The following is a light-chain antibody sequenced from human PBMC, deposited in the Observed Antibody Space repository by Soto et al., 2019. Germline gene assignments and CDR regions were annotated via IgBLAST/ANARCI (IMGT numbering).Light chain of an antibody. CDR2: GAS. CDR3: LQDYSYPRT. CDR1: RSISSW. J-gene: IGKJ1*01. Sequence: DIQSTQSPSILSASVGDLVPITCRASRSISSWLAWYQQKPGKAPKLLISGASSLQSGVPSRFSGSGSGAEFTLTISSLQPEDSATYYCLQDYSYPRTFGQGTKVDIK. V-gene: IGKV1-5*01.